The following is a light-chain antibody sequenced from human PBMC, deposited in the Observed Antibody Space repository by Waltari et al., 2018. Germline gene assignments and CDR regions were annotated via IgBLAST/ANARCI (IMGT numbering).Light chain of an antibody. V-gene: IGLV3-21*04. Sequence: SYVLTQPPSVSVAPGETARITCGGNYIGRKTVHWYQQKPGQTPVVVISYDSDRPSGIPERFSGSNSGNTATLTISRVEAGDEADYYCQVWDSSRDHGVFGTGTKVTVL. CDR3: QVWDSSRDHGV. CDR2: YDS. CDR1: YIGRKT. J-gene: IGLJ1*01.